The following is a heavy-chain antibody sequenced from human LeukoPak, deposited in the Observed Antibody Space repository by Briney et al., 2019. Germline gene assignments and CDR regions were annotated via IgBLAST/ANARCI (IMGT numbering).Heavy chain of an antibody. CDR1: GGSFSGYY. D-gene: IGHD3-10*01. V-gene: IGHV4-34*01. Sequence: PSETLSLTCAVYGGSFSGYYWSWIRQPPGKGLEWIGEINHSGSTNYNPSLKSRVTISVDTSKNQFSLKLSSVTAADTAVYYCAREGSWFGELLSELNFDIWGQGTMVTVSS. CDR3: AREGSWFGELLSELNFDI. CDR2: INHSGST. J-gene: IGHJ3*02.